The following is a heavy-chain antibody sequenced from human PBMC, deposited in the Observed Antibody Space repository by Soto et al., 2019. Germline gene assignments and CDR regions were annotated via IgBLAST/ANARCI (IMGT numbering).Heavy chain of an antibody. V-gene: IGHV3-30*18. Sequence: QVQLVESGGGVVQPGRSLRLACTASGLTFTMYAMHWVRQAPGKGLEWVAVISHDGTYKFYSDSVKGRFTISRDNSQNTVHLQMNSLRLEDTAVYYCAKEAYSGSLGVGYGMDVWGQGTRVTVSS. J-gene: IGHJ6*02. CDR1: GLTFTMYA. D-gene: IGHD1-26*01. CDR2: ISHDGTYK. CDR3: AKEAYSGSLGVGYGMDV.